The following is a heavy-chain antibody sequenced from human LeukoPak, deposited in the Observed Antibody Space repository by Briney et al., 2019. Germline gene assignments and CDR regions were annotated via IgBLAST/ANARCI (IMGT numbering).Heavy chain of an antibody. CDR2: IYSGGST. J-gene: IGHJ6*02. D-gene: IGHD1-26*01. CDR1: GFTVSSNY. V-gene: IGHV3-66*01. Sequence: GGSLRLSCAASGFTVSSNYMNWVRQAPGKGLEWVSVIYSGGSTIYADSVKGRFTISRDSSENTLYLQMNSLRAEDTAVYYCARDPVGAIGYGMDVWGQGTTVTVSS. CDR3: ARDPVGAIGYGMDV.